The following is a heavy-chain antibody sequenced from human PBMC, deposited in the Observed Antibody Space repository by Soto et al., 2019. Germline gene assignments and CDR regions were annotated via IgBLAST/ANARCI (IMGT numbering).Heavy chain of an antibody. CDR1: GGTFSSYT. Sequence: GASVKVSCKASGGTFSSYTISWVRQAPGQGLEWMGRIIPILGIANYAQRFQGRVTITADKSTSTAYMELSSLRSEDTAVYYCADIEYSSSRHAFDIWGQGTMVTVSS. D-gene: IGHD6-6*01. CDR3: ADIEYSSSRHAFDI. V-gene: IGHV1-69*02. CDR2: IIPILGIA. J-gene: IGHJ3*02.